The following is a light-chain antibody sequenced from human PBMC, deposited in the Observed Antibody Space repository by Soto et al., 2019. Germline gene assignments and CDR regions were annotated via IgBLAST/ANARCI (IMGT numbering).Light chain of an antibody. V-gene: IGKV1-5*03. J-gene: IGKJ1*01. Sequence: DIQVTQSPSTLSVSVGDRVTITCRSIQTISSWLAWYQQKPGKAPKLLIYKASTLKSGVPSRFSGSGSGTEFTLTISSLQPDDFATYYCQHYNSYSEAFGQGTKVDIK. CDR3: QHYNSYSEA. CDR2: KAS. CDR1: QTISSW.